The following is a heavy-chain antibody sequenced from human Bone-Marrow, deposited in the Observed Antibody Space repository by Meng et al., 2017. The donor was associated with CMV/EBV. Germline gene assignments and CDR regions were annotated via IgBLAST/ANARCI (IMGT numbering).Heavy chain of an antibody. CDR2: IFHSGDT. CDR1: GYSISSGFY. Sequence: SETLSLTCNVSGYSISSGFYWGWIRQSPGKGLELIGSIFHSGDTYYNPSLESRVAISVDTSKNQFSLELNSVTAADTAVYYCAVVVPATRDHWGQGTRVTGSS. J-gene: IGHJ4*02. CDR3: AVVVPATRDH. D-gene: IGHD2-2*01. V-gene: IGHV4-38-2*02.